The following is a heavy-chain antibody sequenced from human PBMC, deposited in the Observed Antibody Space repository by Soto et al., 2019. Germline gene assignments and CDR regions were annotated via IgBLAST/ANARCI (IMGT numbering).Heavy chain of an antibody. D-gene: IGHD3-10*01. CDR3: AREVVYYASGSYYPACDN. J-gene: IGHJ4*02. CDR1: GFTFSSYS. CDR2: ISSSRSTI. Sequence: GSLRLSCAASGFTFSSYSMNWVRQAPGKGLEWVSYISSSRSTIYYVDSVKGRFTISRDNAKNSLYLQMNSLRDEDTAVYYCAREVVYYASGSYYPACDNWGQGT. V-gene: IGHV3-48*02.